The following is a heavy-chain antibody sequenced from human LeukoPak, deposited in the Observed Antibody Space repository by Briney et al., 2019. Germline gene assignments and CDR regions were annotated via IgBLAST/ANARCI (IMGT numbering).Heavy chain of an antibody. Sequence: ASVKVSCKSSGYTFNTYGITWGRQAPGQGLEWVGWIGGYNGNTNYAQKFQGRVPMTSDTSTSTAYMELRSLRSDDTAVYYCARGDTAMVQTSFDYWGQGTLVTVSS. J-gene: IGHJ4*02. V-gene: IGHV1-18*01. CDR3: ARGDTAMVQTSFDY. CDR2: IGGYNGNT. D-gene: IGHD5-18*01. CDR1: GYTFNTYG.